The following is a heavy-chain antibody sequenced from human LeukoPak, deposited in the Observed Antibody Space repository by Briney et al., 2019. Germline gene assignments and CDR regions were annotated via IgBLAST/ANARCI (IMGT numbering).Heavy chain of an antibody. CDR2: IYHSGST. J-gene: IGHJ4*02. V-gene: IGHV4-38-2*02. D-gene: IGHD6-6*01. CDR1: GYSISSGYY. CDR3: ARHSSSSVDY. Sequence: SETLSLTCTVSGYSISSGYYWGWIRQPPGKGLEWIGSIYHSGSTYYNPSLKSRVTISVDTSKNQFSLKLSSVTAADTAMYYCARHSSSSVDYWGQGTLVTVSS.